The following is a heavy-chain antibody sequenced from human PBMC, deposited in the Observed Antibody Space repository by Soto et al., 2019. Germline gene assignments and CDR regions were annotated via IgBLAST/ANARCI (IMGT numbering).Heavy chain of an antibody. V-gene: IGHV4-34*01. J-gene: IGHJ5*02. CDR3: ARGGGWSSGWYGSGIAKWELPRAYNWFDP. CDR2: INHSGST. D-gene: IGHD6-19*01. Sequence: PSETLSLTCAVYGGSFSGYYWSWIRQPPGKGLEWIGEINHSGSTNYNPSLKSRVTISVDTSKNQFSLKLSSVTAADTAAYYCARGGGWSSGWYGSGIAKWELPRAYNWFDPWGQGTLVTVSS. CDR1: GGSFSGYY.